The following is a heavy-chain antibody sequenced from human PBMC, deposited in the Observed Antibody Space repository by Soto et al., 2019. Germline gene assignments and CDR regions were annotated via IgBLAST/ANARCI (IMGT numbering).Heavy chain of an antibody. J-gene: IGHJ4*02. V-gene: IGHV3-23*01. D-gene: IGHD1-26*01. Sequence: EVQLLESGGGLVQPGGSLRLSCVVSGLTFSRADLSWVRQPPGKGLEWVSASGGSDLSTHYVDSVKGRFTISRDSSKNTLSFQMKSLSAEDTAVYYCVTHSWDNWGQGTLVTVSS. CDR2: SGGSDLST. CDR3: VTHSWDN. CDR1: GLTFSRAD.